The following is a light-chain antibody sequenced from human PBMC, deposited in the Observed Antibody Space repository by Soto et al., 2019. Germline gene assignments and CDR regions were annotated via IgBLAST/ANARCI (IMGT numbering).Light chain of an antibody. J-gene: IGKJ4*01. CDR1: QSISTF. CDR2: SAS. V-gene: IGKV1-39*01. CDR3: QQSYSAPLT. Sequence: DIQLTQSPSSLSASVGDRVTISCRASQSISTFLLWYQQKPGEPPKVLIYSASSLQSGAPSRFSGSGYGADFTLTISSLQPEDLATYYCQQSYSAPLTFGGGTKVEIK.